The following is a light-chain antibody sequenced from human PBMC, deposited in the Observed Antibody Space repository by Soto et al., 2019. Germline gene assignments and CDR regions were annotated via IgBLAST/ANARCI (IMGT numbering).Light chain of an antibody. CDR1: SSNIGASSD. Sequence: QSVLTQPPSVSVAPGQRVTISCTGSSSNIGASSDVHWYQQLPGTAPKLLIYGNSNRPSGVPDRFSGSKSGTSASLAITGLQAEDEADDYCQSYDSSLSGWVFGGGTKVTVL. V-gene: IGLV1-40*01. CDR2: GNS. CDR3: QSYDSSLSGWV. J-gene: IGLJ3*02.